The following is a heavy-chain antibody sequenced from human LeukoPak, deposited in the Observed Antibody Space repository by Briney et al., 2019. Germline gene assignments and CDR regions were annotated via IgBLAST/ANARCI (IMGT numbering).Heavy chain of an antibody. J-gene: IGHJ3*02. V-gene: IGHV3-21*01. CDR3: ATTRRYAFDI. Sequence: GGSLRLSCAASGFTFSSYRMNWVRQAPGKGLEWVSSISTSSSYIYYADSVKGRFTISRDNAKNSLFLQMNSLRAEDTAVYYCATTRRYAFDICGQGTMVTVSS. CDR1: GFTFSSYR. CDR2: ISTSSSYI.